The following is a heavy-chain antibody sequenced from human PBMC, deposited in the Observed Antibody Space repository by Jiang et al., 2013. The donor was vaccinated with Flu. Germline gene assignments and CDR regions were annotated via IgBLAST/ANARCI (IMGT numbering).Heavy chain of an antibody. Sequence: GAEVKKPGESLKISCKGSGYSFTSYWIGWVRQMPGKGLEWMGIIYPGDSDTRYSPSFQGQVTISADKSISTAYLQWSSLKASDTAMYYCARQLEVATRRCWFDPWGQGTLVTVSS. V-gene: IGHV5-51*01. CDR2: IYPGDSDT. CDR3: ARQLEVATRRCWFDP. J-gene: IGHJ5*02. CDR1: GYSFTSYW. D-gene: IGHD5-12*01.